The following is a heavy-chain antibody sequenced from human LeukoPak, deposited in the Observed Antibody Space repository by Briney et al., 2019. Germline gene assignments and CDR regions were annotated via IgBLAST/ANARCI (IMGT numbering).Heavy chain of an antibody. CDR3: TTDLRNEPSY. CDR1: GYTLTEFS. V-gene: IGHV1-24*01. Sequence: ASVKVSCKVSGYTLTEFSMHWVRQAPGKGFEWMGGFDPEDGETLYAQKFQGRLAMTEEISTDTAYMELSSLRSEDTAVYYCTTDLRNEPSYWGQGTLVTVSS. CDR2: FDPEDGET. J-gene: IGHJ4*02.